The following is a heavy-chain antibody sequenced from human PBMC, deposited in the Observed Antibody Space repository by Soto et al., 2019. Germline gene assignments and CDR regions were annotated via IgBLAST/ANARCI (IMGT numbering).Heavy chain of an antibody. CDR3: ARRAGGAVVWYYDL. CDR2: ISGRGGST. CDR1: GFIFSNYA. V-gene: IGHV3-23*01. Sequence: EEQLLESGGGVVQRGGSLRLSCAASGFIFSNYAMTWVRQAPGKGLEWVPRISGRGGSTYYADSVKGRLTMSRDNSKNTLYLQMNSLSADDTAIYYCARRAGGAVVWYYDLWGRGTLVTV. J-gene: IGHJ2*01. D-gene: IGHD2-21*01.